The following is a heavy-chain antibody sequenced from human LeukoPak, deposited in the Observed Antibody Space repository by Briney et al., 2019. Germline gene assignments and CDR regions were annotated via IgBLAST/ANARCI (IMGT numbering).Heavy chain of an antibody. V-gene: IGHV3-23*01. D-gene: IGHD4-17*01. CDR1: GFTFSRYA. Sequence: GGSLRPSCEASGFTFSRYAMIWVRQAPGKGLEWVAAITGSGGGTQYADSVRGRFTVSRDNSKNTLYLQMNSLRAEDTAVYYCARDPNGDYIGAFEFWGQGTMVTVS. CDR2: ITGSGGGT. CDR3: ARDPNGDYIGAFEF. J-gene: IGHJ3*01.